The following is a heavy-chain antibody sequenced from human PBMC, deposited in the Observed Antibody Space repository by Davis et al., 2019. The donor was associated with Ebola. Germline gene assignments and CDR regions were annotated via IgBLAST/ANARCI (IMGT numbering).Heavy chain of an antibody. D-gene: IGHD4-17*01. CDR2: IKTDGSSI. CDR3: TRVGYGDSWRWFDS. J-gene: IGHJ5*01. V-gene: IGHV3-74*03. CDR1: GFTFRNYW. Sequence: GESLKISCAASGFTFRNYWMHWVRQAPGKGLVWVSRIKTDGSSITYAESVKGRFTISRSNAKNTVYLQMNSLRAEDTAVYYCTRVGYGDSWRWFDSWGQGTLVTVSS.